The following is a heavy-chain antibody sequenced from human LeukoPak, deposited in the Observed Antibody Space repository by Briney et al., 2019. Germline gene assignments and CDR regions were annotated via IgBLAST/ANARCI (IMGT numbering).Heavy chain of an antibody. D-gene: IGHD4-23*01. CDR1: GFTVSNNY. Sequence: GGSLRLSCAASGFTVSNNYMSWVRQAPGKGLEWVSVIYSGGSTHYADSMKGRFTISRDNSKNTVYFQMNSLRAEDTAVYYCAGTTTVVTLTAFDIWGQGTKVTVSS. CDR3: AGTTTVVTLTAFDI. J-gene: IGHJ3*02. V-gene: IGHV3-53*01. CDR2: IYSGGST.